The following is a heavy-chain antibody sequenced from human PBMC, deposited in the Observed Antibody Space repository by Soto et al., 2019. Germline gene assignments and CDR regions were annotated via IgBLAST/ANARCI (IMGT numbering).Heavy chain of an antibody. V-gene: IGHV3-23*01. D-gene: IGHD5-18*01. CDR3: AKALMKIAIQLWLNDAFDI. CDR1: GFTFSSYA. J-gene: IGHJ3*02. Sequence: GGSLRLSCAASGFTFSSYAMSWVRQAPGKGLEWVSAISGSGGSTYYADSVKGRFTISRDNSKNTLYLQMNSLRAEDTPVYYCAKALMKIAIQLWLNDAFDIWGQGTMVTVSS. CDR2: ISGSGGST.